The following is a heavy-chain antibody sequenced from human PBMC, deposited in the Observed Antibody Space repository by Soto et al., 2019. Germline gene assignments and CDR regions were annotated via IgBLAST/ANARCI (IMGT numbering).Heavy chain of an antibody. J-gene: IGHJ3*02. Sequence: GGSLRLSCAASGFAFNTHAMSWVRQAPGKGLEWVSAIDAGGSYTAYADSVKGRFTISRDNSRNTLYVEMNGLRAEDTATYYCAKGRSTVGRAAFDIWGQGTMVTVSS. CDR3: AKGRSTVGRAAFDI. D-gene: IGHD6-13*01. V-gene: IGHV3-23*05. CDR1: GFAFNTHA. CDR2: IDAGGSYT.